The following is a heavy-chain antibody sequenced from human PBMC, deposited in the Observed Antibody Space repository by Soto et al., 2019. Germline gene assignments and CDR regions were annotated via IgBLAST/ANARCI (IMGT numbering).Heavy chain of an antibody. Sequence: QLQLQESGPGLVKPSETLSLTCTVSGGSISSSSYYWGWIRQPPGKGLEWIGSIYYSGGTYYNPSLKSRVTISVDTSKNQFSLKLSSVTAADTAVYYCARPWDCSGGSCYFYWYFDLWGRGTLVTVSS. D-gene: IGHD2-15*01. CDR1: GGSISSSSYY. CDR2: IYYSGGT. V-gene: IGHV4-39*01. J-gene: IGHJ2*01. CDR3: ARPWDCSGGSCYFYWYFDL.